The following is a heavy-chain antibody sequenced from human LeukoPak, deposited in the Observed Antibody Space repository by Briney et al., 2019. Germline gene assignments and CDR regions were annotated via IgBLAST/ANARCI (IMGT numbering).Heavy chain of an antibody. CDR1: GSTFPIYD. V-gene: IGHV1-8*01. D-gene: IGHD3-22*01. J-gene: IGHJ6*02. CDR2: MNPNSGNT. Sequence: GSVQVSCKASGSTFPIYDINWVRQATGQALEWMGWMNPNSGNTGYAQKFQGRVTMTRNTSISTAYMELSSLRSEDTSVYYCARGRVYYDSSGYRYYYYYGMDVWGQGTTVTVSS. CDR3: ARGRVYYDSSGYRYYYYYGMDV.